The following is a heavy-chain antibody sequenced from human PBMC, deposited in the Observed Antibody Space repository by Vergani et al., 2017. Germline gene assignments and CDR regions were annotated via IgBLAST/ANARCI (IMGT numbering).Heavy chain of an antibody. J-gene: IGHJ4*02. CDR2: ISYDGCNK. D-gene: IGHD4-17*01. CDR1: GFTFSSYA. CDR3: ARGASGDYVSSFDY. V-gene: IGHV3-30-3*01. Sequence: QVQLVESGGGVVQPGRSLRLSCAASGFTFSSYAMHWVRQAPGKGLEWVAVISYDGCNKYYADSVKGRFTISRDNSKNTLYLQMNRLRAEDTAVYYCARGASGDYVSSFDYWGQGTLVTVSS.